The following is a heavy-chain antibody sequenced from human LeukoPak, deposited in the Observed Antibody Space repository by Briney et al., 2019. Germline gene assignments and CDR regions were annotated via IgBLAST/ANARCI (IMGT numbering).Heavy chain of an antibody. CDR2: IYYSGGT. Sequence: SQTLSLTCTVSGGSISSGDYYWSWIRQPPGKGLEWIGYIYYSGGTYYNPSLKSRVTISVDTSKNQFSLKLSSVTAADTAVYYCARDAGYCSSTSCYEGGGYWGQGTLVTVSS. D-gene: IGHD2-2*01. CDR1: GGSISSGDYY. J-gene: IGHJ4*02. V-gene: IGHV4-30-4*01. CDR3: ARDAGYCSSTSCYEGGGY.